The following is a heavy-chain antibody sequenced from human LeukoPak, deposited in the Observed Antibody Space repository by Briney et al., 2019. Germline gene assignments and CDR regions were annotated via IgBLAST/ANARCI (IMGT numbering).Heavy chain of an antibody. D-gene: IGHD2-2*01. CDR1: GGSISSSSYY. Sequence: SETLSLTCTVSGGSISSSSYYWGWIRQPPGKGLEWIGNIYYSGSTYYNPSLKSRVTISGDTPKNQFSLQLSCVTSADTSVYYCARAPPSSGVPASIDYWGQGTLVTVSS. CDR2: IYYSGST. CDR3: ARAPPSSGVPASIDY. V-gene: IGHV4-39*01. J-gene: IGHJ4*02.